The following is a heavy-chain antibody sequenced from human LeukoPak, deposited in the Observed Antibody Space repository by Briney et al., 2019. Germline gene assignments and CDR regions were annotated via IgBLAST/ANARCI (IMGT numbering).Heavy chain of an antibody. D-gene: IGHD2-2*03. CDR2: ISSSGSTI. Sequence: PGGSLRLSCAASGFTSSDYYMSWIRHAPGEGLEWVSYISSSGSTIYYADSVKGRFTISRDNAKNSLYLQMNSLRAEHTAVYYCARDGYLSFDYWGQGTLVTVSS. V-gene: IGHV3-11*04. CDR3: ARDGYLSFDY. CDR1: GFTSSDYY. J-gene: IGHJ4*02.